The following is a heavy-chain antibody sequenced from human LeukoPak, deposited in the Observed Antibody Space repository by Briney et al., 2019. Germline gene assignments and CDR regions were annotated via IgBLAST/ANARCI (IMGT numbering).Heavy chain of an antibody. Sequence: GGSLRLSCAASGFTFSSYAMSWVRQAPGKGLEWVSAISGSGGNTYYADSVKGRFTISRDNSKNTLYLQMNSLRAEDTALYYCAKGSAVAGLYYFDYWGQGTLVSVSS. J-gene: IGHJ4*02. CDR3: AKGSAVAGLYYFDY. D-gene: IGHD6-19*01. CDR1: GFTFSSYA. CDR2: ISGSGGNT. V-gene: IGHV3-23*01.